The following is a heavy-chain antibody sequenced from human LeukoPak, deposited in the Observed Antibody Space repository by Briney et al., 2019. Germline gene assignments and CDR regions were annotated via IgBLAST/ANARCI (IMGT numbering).Heavy chain of an antibody. V-gene: IGHV3-11*01. D-gene: IGHD1-7*01. CDR3: ARDAGTAWGYYYYFYGMDV. Sequence: PGGSLRLFCAASGFIFSDHYMSWIRQAPGKGLEWVSYISSSGVTIYYADSVKGRFTISRDNAKNSLYLQMNSLRAEDTAVYYCARDAGTAWGYYYYFYGMDVWGQGTTVTVSS. J-gene: IGHJ6*02. CDR2: ISSSGVTI. CDR1: GFIFSDHY.